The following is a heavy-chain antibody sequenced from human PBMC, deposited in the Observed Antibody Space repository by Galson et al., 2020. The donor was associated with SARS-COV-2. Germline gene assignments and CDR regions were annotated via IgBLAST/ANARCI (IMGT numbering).Heavy chain of an antibody. J-gene: IGHJ4*02. D-gene: IGHD1-26*01. CDR1: GGTINRSDYY. V-gene: IGHV4-39*07. Sequence: SETLSLTCTVSGGTINRSDYYWGCLRQPPGKGLEWIGNNHFSGSAYYNPSLKSRVTMSVDTSKNQFSLKLRSVTAADTAVYYCARINGTYSSFDYWGQGTLVAVSS. CDR2: NHFSGSA. CDR3: ARINGTYSSFDY.